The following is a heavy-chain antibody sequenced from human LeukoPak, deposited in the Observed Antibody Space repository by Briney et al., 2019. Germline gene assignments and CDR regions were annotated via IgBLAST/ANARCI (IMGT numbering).Heavy chain of an antibody. D-gene: IGHD6-6*01. CDR3: AKETSSSFDY. CDR1: GFTFSSYA. Sequence: GGSLRLSCAASGFTFSSYAMNWVRQAPGKGLEWVSGISNSGGSTYYTDSVKGRFTISRDNSKNTLYLQMNSLRAEDTAVYYCAKETSSSFDYWGQGTLVTVSS. CDR2: ISNSGGST. V-gene: IGHV3-23*01. J-gene: IGHJ4*02.